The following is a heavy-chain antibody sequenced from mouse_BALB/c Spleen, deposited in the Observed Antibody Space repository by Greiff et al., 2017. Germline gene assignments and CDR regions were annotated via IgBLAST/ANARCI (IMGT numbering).Heavy chain of an antibody. CDR1: GFTFSSYA. J-gene: IGHJ4*01. V-gene: IGHV5-9-4*01. D-gene: IGHD2-1*01. CDR2: ISSGGSYT. Sequence: EVKLMESGGGLVKPGGSLKLSCAASGFTFSSYAMSWVRQSPEKRLEWVAEISSGGSYTYYPDTVTGRFTISRDNAKNTLYLEMSSLRSEDTAMYYCARGKGNRYYYAMDYWGQGTSVTVSS. CDR3: ARGKGNRYYYAMDY.